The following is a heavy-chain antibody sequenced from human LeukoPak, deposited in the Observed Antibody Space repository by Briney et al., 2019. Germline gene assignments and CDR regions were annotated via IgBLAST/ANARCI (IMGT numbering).Heavy chain of an antibody. V-gene: IGHV3-23*01. Sequence: KTGGSLRLSCAASGFPISTNGMSWVRQTPEKGLEWVSGISGSASTTYYADSVKGRFTISRDNSKNTVYLQMNGLRAEDTARYYCATANGFYESWGQGTLVTVSS. J-gene: IGHJ4*02. CDR1: GFPISTNG. CDR2: ISGSASTT. D-gene: IGHD3-16*01. CDR3: ATANGFYES.